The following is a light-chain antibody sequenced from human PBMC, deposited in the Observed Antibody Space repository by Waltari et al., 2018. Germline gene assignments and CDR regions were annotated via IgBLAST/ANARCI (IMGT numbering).Light chain of an antibody. J-gene: IGLJ2*01. CDR1: NIGNKG. V-gene: IGLV3-21*04. CDR2: DDS. CDR3: QVWDNRSDHII. Sequence: SYALTQPPSVSVAPGNTAKITCGGNNIGNKGVPWYQQKPGQAPLLVIYDDSDRPAGIPERFSGSNSGNTATLTISRVEAGDEADYYCQVWDNRSDHIIFGGGTKLTVL.